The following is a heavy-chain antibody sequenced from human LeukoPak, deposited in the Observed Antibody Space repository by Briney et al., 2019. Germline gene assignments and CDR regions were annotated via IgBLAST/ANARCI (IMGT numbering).Heavy chain of an antibody. J-gene: IGHJ4*02. CDR2: VSGSGDST. CDR3: ARRLRRNYFDY. CDR1: GFTFSTNA. V-gene: IGHV3-23*01. D-gene: IGHD4-17*01. Sequence: GGSLRLSCAASGFTFSTNAMSWVRRAPGKGLEWVSAVSGSGDSTYYADSVKGRFTISRDNAKNSLYLQMNSLRAEDTAVYYCARRLRRNYFDYWGQGTLVTVSS.